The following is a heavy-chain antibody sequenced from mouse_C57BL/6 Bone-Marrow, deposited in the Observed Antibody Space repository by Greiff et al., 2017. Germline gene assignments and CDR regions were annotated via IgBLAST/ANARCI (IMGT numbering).Heavy chain of an antibody. CDR1: GYTFTSYW. J-gene: IGHJ4*01. CDR2: IYPGSGST. CDR3: ARRVTTSPVYAMDY. V-gene: IGHV1-55*01. Sequence: QVQLLQPGAELVKPGASVKMSCKASGYTFTSYWITWVKQRPGQGLEWIGDIYPGSGSTNYNEKFKSKATLTVDTSSSTAYMQLSSLTSSDSAVYYCARRVTTSPVYAMDYWGQGTSVTVSS. D-gene: IGHD2-1*01.